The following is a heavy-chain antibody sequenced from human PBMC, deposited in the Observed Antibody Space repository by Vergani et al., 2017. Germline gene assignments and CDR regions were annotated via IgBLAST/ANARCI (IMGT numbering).Heavy chain of an antibody. V-gene: IGHV1-8*01. CDR2: MNPNSGNT. Sequence: QVQLVQSGAEVKKPGASVKVSCKASGYTFTSYDINWVRQATGQGLEWMGWMNPNSGNTGYAQKFQGRVTMTRNTSISTAYMELSRLRSDDTAVYYCASPRTDILTGYDYWGQGTLVTVSS. CDR1: GYTFTSYD. CDR3: ASPRTDILTGYDY. J-gene: IGHJ4*02. D-gene: IGHD3-9*01.